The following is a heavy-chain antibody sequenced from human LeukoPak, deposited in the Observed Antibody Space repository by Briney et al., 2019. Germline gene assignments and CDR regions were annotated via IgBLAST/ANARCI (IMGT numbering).Heavy chain of an antibody. CDR3: ARDGAAYDFWSGYYVTEYNWFDP. V-gene: IGHV3-74*01. J-gene: IGHJ5*02. D-gene: IGHD3-3*01. Sequence: GGSLRLSCAASGFTFSSYWMHWVRQAPGKGLVWVSRINSDGSSTSYADSVKGRLTISRDNAKNTLYLQMNSLRAEDTAVYYCARDGAAYDFWSGYYVTEYNWFDPWGQGTLVTVSS. CDR2: INSDGSST. CDR1: GFTFSSYW.